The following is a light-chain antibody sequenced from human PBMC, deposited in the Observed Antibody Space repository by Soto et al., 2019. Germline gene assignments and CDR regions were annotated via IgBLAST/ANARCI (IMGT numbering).Light chain of an antibody. CDR2: DVS. V-gene: IGLV2-11*01. CDR1: SSDVGGYNS. J-gene: IGLJ2*01. CDR3: CSYVGRYTCVV. Sequence: QYALTQPRSVSGSPGQSVTISCTGTSSDVGGYNSVSWYQQYPGKAPKLIIYDVSQRPSGVPDRFSGSKSGNTASLTISGLQAEDEADSHCCSYVGRYTCVVFGGGTKLTVL.